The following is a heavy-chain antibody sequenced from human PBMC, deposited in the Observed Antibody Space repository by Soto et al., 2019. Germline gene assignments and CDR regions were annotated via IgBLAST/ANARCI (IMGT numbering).Heavy chain of an antibody. D-gene: IGHD2-2*01. V-gene: IGHV1-3*01. J-gene: IGHJ3*02. CDR2: INAGNGNT. Sequence: QVQLVQSGAEVKKPGASVKVSCKASGYTFTNYAMHWVRQAPGQRPEWMGWINAGNGNTKFSQRFQGRVTITRDTSAIMAYMELSSLTSEATAVYYCARAGFCSTTSCSDAFDIWGQGTVVTVSS. CDR3: ARAGFCSTTSCSDAFDI. CDR1: GYTFTNYA.